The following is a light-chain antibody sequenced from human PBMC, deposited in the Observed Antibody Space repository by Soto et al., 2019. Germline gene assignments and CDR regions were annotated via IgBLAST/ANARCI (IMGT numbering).Light chain of an antibody. V-gene: IGKV1-39*01. Sequence: DIQMTQSPSSLSASVGDRVTITCRASQSISSYLNWYQQKPGKAPKVLISAASSSQSGVPSRFSGSGSGTDFTLTISSLQPEDFATYYCQQSYSLYTFGQGTKLEIK. CDR1: QSISSY. J-gene: IGKJ2*01. CDR2: AAS. CDR3: QQSYSLYT.